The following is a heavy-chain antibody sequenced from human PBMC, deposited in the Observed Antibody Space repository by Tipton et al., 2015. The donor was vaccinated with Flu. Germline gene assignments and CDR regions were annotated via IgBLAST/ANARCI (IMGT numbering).Heavy chain of an antibody. D-gene: IGHD2-15*01. Sequence: TLSLTCTVSGGSISSYYWSWIRQPAGKGLEWIGRIYTSGSTNYNPSLKSRVTMSVDTSKNQFSLKLSSVTAADTAVYYCARDRSICNGGSCPYYFDYWGQGTLVTVSS. J-gene: IGHJ4*02. CDR3: ARDRSICNGGSCPYYFDY. CDR2: IYTSGST. V-gene: IGHV4-4*07. CDR1: GGSISSYY.